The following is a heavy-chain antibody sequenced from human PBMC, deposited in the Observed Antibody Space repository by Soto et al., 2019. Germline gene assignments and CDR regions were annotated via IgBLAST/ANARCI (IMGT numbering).Heavy chain of an antibody. V-gene: IGHV3-72*01. J-gene: IGHJ1*01. Sequence: EVQLVESGGGLVQPGGSLRLSCAASGFILSDHYMDWVRQAPGKGLEWVGRSRNKANSYTTEYVASVKGRFTISRXXXXXXXXXXXXXXXXXDTAVYXXXXAAPPFQHWGQGTLVTVSS. CDR1: GFILSDHY. CDR3: XXAAPPFQH. CDR2: SRNKANSYTT. D-gene: IGHD6-25*01.